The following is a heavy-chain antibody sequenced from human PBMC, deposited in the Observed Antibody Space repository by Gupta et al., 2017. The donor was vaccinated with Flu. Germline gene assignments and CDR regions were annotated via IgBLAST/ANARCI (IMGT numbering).Heavy chain of an antibody. V-gene: IGHV3-9*01. J-gene: IGHJ4*02. CDR3: AKAGGPRIAAAGPIDY. Sequence: EVQLVESGGGLVQPGRSLRLSCAASGFTFDDYAMHWVRQAPGKGLEWVSGISWNSGSIGYADSVKGRFTISRDNAKNSLYLQMNSLRAEDTALYYCAKAGGPRIAAAGPIDYWGQGTLVTVSS. D-gene: IGHD6-13*01. CDR1: GFTFDDYA. CDR2: ISWNSGSI.